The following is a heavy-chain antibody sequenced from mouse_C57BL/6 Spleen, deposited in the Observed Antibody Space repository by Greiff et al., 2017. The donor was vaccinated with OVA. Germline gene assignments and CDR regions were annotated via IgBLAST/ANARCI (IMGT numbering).Heavy chain of an antibody. CDR2: IWTGGGT. CDR1: GFSLTSYA. D-gene: IGHD2-5*01. Sequence: VMLVESGPGLVAPSQSLSITCTVSGFSLTSYAISWVRQPPGKGLEWLGVIWTGGGTNYNSALKSRLSISKDNSKSQVFLKMNSLQTDDSARYYCAITYYSNSLFAYWGQGTLVTVSA. V-gene: IGHV2-9-1*01. CDR3: AITYYSNSLFAY. J-gene: IGHJ3*01.